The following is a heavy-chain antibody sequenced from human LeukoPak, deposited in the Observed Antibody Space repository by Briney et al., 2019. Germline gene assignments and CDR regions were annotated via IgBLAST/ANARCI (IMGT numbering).Heavy chain of an antibody. Sequence: GGSLRLSCAASGFTFSSYAMSWVRQAPGRGLEWVSAISGSGGSTYYADSVKGRFTISRDNSKNTLYLQMNSLRAEDTAVYYCATTFIYDSSGYYYWGQGTLVTVSS. CDR2: ISGSGGST. CDR3: ATTFIYDSSGYYY. D-gene: IGHD3-22*01. CDR1: GFTFSSYA. V-gene: IGHV3-23*01. J-gene: IGHJ4*02.